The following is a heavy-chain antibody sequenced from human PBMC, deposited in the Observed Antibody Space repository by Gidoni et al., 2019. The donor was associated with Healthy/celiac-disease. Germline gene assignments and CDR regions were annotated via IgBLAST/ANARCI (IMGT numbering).Heavy chain of an antibody. CDR1: GASISSYY. V-gene: IGHV4-59*01. D-gene: IGHD6-6*01. J-gene: IGHJ5*02. Sequence: QVQLQESGPVLVKPSETLSLTCTVSGASISSYYWSWIRQPPGKGLEWIGYIYYSGSTNYNPSLKSRVNISVDTSKNQFSLKLSSVTAADTAVYYCAREVYIAARASEWFDPWGQGTLVTVSS. CDR2: IYYSGST. CDR3: AREVYIAARASEWFDP.